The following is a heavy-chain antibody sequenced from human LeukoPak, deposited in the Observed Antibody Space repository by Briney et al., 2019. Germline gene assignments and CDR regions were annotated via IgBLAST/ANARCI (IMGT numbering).Heavy chain of an antibody. CDR1: GYTFTSYA. V-gene: IGHV1-3*02. D-gene: IGHD2-2*01. J-gene: IGHJ1*01. CDR2: SNAGNGNT. Sequence: ASVKVSCKASGYTFTSYAMHWVRQAPGQRLEWMGWSNAGNGNTKYSQEFQGRVTITRDTPASTAYMELSSLRSEDMAVYYCAPPSVIVVVPAAPLAEYFQHWGQGTLVTVSS. CDR3: APPSVIVVVPAAPLAEYFQH.